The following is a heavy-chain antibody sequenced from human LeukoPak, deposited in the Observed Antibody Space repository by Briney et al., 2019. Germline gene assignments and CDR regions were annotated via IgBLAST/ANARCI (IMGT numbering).Heavy chain of an antibody. Sequence: TFHADSVKGRFTISRDNSKNTLFLQMSGLRAEDTAAYYCAKSGSGTYRPFSWGQGTLVTVSS. V-gene: IGHV3-23*01. D-gene: IGHD3-10*01. CDR3: AKSGSGTYRPFS. J-gene: IGHJ5*02. CDR2: T.